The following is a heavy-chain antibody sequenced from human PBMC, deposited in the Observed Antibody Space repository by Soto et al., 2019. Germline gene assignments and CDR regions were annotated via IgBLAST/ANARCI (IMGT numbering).Heavy chain of an antibody. Sequence: GESLKISCNGSGYSFTSYWISWVRQMPGKGLEGMGRIDPSDSYTNYSPSFQGHVTISADKSISTAYLQWSSLKASDTAMYYCARRPGIAVAATTYYYYGMDVWGQGTTVTVSS. D-gene: IGHD6-19*01. J-gene: IGHJ6*02. CDR3: ARRPGIAVAATTYYYYGMDV. CDR1: GYSFTSYW. V-gene: IGHV5-10-1*01. CDR2: IDPSDSYT.